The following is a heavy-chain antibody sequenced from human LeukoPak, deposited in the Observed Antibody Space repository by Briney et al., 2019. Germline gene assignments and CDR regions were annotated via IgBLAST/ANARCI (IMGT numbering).Heavy chain of an antibody. Sequence: PGGSLRLSCAASGFTFDDYAMHWVRQAPGKGLEWVSGISWNSGSIGYADSVKGRFTISRDNAKNSLYLQMNSLRAEDTALYYCAREGADYSRVHDAFDIWGQGTMVTVSS. V-gene: IGHV3-9*01. CDR3: AREGADYSRVHDAFDI. CDR2: ISWNSGSI. D-gene: IGHD4-11*01. CDR1: GFTFDDYA. J-gene: IGHJ3*02.